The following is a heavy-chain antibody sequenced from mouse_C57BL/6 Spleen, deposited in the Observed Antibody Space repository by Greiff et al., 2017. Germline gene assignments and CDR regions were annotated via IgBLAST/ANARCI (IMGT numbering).Heavy chain of an antibody. V-gene: IGHV1-72*01. J-gene: IGHJ4*01. D-gene: IGHD2-4*01. Sequence: QVQLQQPGAELVKPGASVKLSCKASGYTFTSYWMHWVKQRPGRGLEWIGRIDPNSGGTKYNEKFKSKATLTVDKPSSTAYMQLSSLTSEDSAVYYWARGRSIYYDYNYAMDYWGQGTSVTVSS. CDR2: IDPNSGGT. CDR1: GYTFTSYW. CDR3: ARGRSIYYDYNYAMDY.